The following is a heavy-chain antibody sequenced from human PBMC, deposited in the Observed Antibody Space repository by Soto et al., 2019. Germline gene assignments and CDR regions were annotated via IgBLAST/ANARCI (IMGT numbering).Heavy chain of an antibody. J-gene: IGHJ4*02. CDR2: IYYSGST. D-gene: IGHD3-22*01. Sequence: SETLSLTCTVSGGSISSGDYYWSWIRQPPGKGLEWIGYIYYSGSTYYNPSLKSRVTISVDTSKNQFSLKLSSVTAADTAVYYCARADSSGYYYVDYWGQGTLVNVSS. CDR1: GGSISSGDYY. V-gene: IGHV4-30-4*02. CDR3: ARADSSGYYYVDY.